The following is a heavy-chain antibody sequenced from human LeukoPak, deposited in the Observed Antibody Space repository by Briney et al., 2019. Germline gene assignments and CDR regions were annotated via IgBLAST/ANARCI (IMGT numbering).Heavy chain of an antibody. Sequence: ASVKVSCKASGYTFTGYYMHWVRQAPGQGLEWMGWINPNSGGTNYAQKFQGRVTMTRDTSISTAYMELSRLRSDDTAVYYCARDFESLVAAATWYYYYGMDVWGQGTTVTVSS. J-gene: IGHJ6*02. CDR2: INPNSGGT. V-gene: IGHV1-2*02. CDR1: GYTFTGYY. CDR3: ARDFESLVAAATWYYYYGMDV. D-gene: IGHD2-15*01.